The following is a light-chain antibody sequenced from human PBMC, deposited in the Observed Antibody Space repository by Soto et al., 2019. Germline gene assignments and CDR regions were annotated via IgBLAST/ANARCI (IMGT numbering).Light chain of an antibody. CDR1: QSVNIY. CDR3: QQYDDWLLLT. Sequence: EIVMTQSPATLSVSTGERATLSCRASQSVNIYLAWYQQEPGQAPRLLIFGASSRATGIPARFSGSGSGTEFNLTISSLQSEDFAVYFCQQYDDWLLLTFGGGTKVDIK. J-gene: IGKJ4*01. V-gene: IGKV3D-15*01. CDR2: GAS.